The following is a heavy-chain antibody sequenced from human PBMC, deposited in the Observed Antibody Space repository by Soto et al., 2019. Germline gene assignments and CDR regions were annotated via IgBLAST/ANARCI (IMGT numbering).Heavy chain of an antibody. CDR2: IIPIFGTA. Sequence: QVQLVQSGAEVKKPGSSVKVSCKASGGTFSSYAISWVRQAPGQGLEWMGGIIPIFGTANYAQKFQGRVTITADESTSTAYMELSSVRSEDTAVYYCARDLTSISSSWYDYYYYYGMDVWGQGTTVTVSS. CDR1: GGTFSSYA. D-gene: IGHD6-13*01. J-gene: IGHJ6*02. CDR3: ARDLTSISSSWYDYYYYYGMDV. V-gene: IGHV1-69*01.